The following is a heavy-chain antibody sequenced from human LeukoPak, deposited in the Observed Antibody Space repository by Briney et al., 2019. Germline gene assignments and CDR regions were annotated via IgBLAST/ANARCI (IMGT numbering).Heavy chain of an antibody. D-gene: IGHD2-15*01. Sequence: GGSLRLSCAASGFTFSSYAMHWVRQAPGKGLEWVAVISYDGSNKYYADPVEGRFTISRDNSKNTLYLQMNSLRAEDTAVYYCANPVVAATRDYWGQGTLVTVSS. J-gene: IGHJ4*02. CDR3: ANPVVAATRDY. CDR1: GFTFSSYA. CDR2: ISYDGSNK. V-gene: IGHV3-30*04.